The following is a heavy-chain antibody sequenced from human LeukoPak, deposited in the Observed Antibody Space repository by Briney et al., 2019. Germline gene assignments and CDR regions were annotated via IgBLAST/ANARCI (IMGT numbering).Heavy chain of an antibody. D-gene: IGHD3-10*01. V-gene: IGHV1-3*01. Sequence: ASVKVSCKASGYTFTSYAMHWVRQAPGQRREWMGGINAGNGNTKYSQKFQGRVTITRDTSASTASMELSSLRSEDTAVYYCAILASKDYFGSGRDYYSGMDVWGQGTTVTVSS. CDR3: AILASKDYFGSGRDYYSGMDV. CDR1: GYTFTSYA. J-gene: IGHJ6*02. CDR2: INAGNGNT.